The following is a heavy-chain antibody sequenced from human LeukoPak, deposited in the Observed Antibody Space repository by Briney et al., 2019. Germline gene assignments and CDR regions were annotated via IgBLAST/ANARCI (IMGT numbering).Heavy chain of an antibody. V-gene: IGHV3-20*04. CDR3: ARGDRNCWYFAC. Sequence: GGSLRLSCAASGFNFEDHGMSWVRQTPGKGLEWVSGINWNGGSTGYGDSVKGRFTISRDNAKNSLYMQMNSLRAGDTALYYCARGDRNCWYFACWGQGTLVTVSS. D-gene: IGHD2-21*01. J-gene: IGHJ4*02. CDR2: INWNGGST. CDR1: GFNFEDHG.